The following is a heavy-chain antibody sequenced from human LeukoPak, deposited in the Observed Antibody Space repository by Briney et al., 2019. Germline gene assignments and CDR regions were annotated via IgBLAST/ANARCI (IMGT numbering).Heavy chain of an antibody. D-gene: IGHD6-13*01. V-gene: IGHV1-46*01. CDR3: ARAAAAGRHAPPVGY. CDR1: GYTFTSYY. CDR2: INPSGGST. Sequence: ASVKVSCKASGYTFTSYYMHWVRQAPGQGPEWMGIINPSGGSTSYAQKFQGRVTMTRDTSTSTVYMELTSLRSEDTAVYYCARAAAAGRHAPPVGYWGQGTPVTVSS. J-gene: IGHJ4*02.